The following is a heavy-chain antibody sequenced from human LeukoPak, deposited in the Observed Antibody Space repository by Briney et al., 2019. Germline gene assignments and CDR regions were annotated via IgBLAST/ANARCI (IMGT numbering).Heavy chain of an antibody. CDR2: IKQDGGDK. CDR3: ARDQPLTVSTWGYFYYYMDV. J-gene: IGHJ6*03. V-gene: IGHV3-7*01. CDR1: GFSFSSYW. Sequence: GGSLRLSCAASGFSFSSYWMSWVRQAPGKGLEWVANIKQDGGDKYYVDSVKGRFTMSRDKAKNSVYMQMNSLRAEEAAVYFCARDQPLTVSTWGYFYYYMDVWGRGTPVTVSS. D-gene: IGHD4-17*01.